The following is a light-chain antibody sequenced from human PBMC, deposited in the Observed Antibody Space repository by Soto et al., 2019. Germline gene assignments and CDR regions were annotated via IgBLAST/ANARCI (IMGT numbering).Light chain of an antibody. J-gene: IGKJ3*01. CDR1: QSVSSSY. CDR2: GAS. V-gene: IGKV3-20*01. Sequence: EIVLTQSPGTLSLSPGERATLSCRASQSVSSSYLAWYQQKPGQAPRLLMYGASSRATGIPDRISGSGSGTAFTLTISRLEPEDFAVYYCQQYGSSLETFGPGTKVDIK. CDR3: QQYGSSLET.